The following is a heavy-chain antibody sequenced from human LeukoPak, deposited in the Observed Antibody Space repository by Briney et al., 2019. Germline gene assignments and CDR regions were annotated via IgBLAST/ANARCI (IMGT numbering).Heavy chain of an antibody. CDR1: GGSNSSHY. J-gene: IGHJ4*02. Sequence: SETLSLTCTVSGGSNSSHYWSWIRQPPGKGLEWIGYIYYSGSTNYNPSLKSRVTISVDTSKNQFSLKLSSVTAADTAVYYCARERGGVVPAAIDYWGQGTLVTVSS. D-gene: IGHD2-2*02. V-gene: IGHV4-59*11. CDR3: ARERGGVVPAAIDY. CDR2: IYYSGST.